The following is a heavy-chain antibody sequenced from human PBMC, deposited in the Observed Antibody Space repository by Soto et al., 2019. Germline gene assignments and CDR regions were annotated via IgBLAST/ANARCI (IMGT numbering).Heavy chain of an antibody. CDR2: IYYSGST. CDR3: ARDQVDYGDYYYYGMDV. V-gene: IGHV4-31*03. CDR1: GGSISSGGYY. J-gene: IGHJ6*02. D-gene: IGHD4-17*01. Sequence: TCTVSGGSISSGGYYWSWIRQHPGKGLEWIGYIYYSGSTYYNPSLKSRVTISVDTSKNQFSLKLSSVTAADTAVYYCARDQVDYGDYYYYGMDVWGQGTTVTVSS.